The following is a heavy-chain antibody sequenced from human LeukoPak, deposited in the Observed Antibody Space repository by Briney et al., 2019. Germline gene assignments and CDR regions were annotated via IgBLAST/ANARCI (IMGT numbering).Heavy chain of an antibody. V-gene: IGHV1-2*02. CDR3: AREYYYDSSGYDY. D-gene: IGHD3-22*01. CDR2: INPNSGGT. J-gene: IGHJ4*02. Sequence: ASVKVSCKASGYTFTGYYMHWVRQAPGQGLEWMGWINPNSGGTNYAQKFQGRVTMTRDTSISTAYMKLSRLRSDDTAVYYCAREYYYDSSGYDYWGQGTLVTVSS. CDR1: GYTFTGYY.